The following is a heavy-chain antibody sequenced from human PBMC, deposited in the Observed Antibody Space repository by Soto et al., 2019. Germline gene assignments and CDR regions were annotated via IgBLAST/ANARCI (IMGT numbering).Heavy chain of an antibody. CDR1: GFTVSSNY. Sequence: GGSLRLSCAASGFTVSSNYMSWVRQAPGKGLEWVSVIYSGGSTYYADSVKGRFTISRDNSKNTLYLQMNSLRAEDTAVYYCARYCYDSSGYFDYWGQGTLVTVSS. CDR2: IYSGGST. J-gene: IGHJ4*02. CDR3: ARYCYDSSGYFDY. V-gene: IGHV3-66*01. D-gene: IGHD3-22*01.